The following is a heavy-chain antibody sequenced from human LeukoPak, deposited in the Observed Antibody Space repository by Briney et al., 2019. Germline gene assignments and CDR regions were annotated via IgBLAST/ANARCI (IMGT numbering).Heavy chain of an antibody. CDR1: GDSISSYY. Sequence: SETLSLTCTVSGDSISSYYWSRIRQPPGKGLEWIGNIYYSGSTNYNPSLKSRVTISVDVSKNQFSLKLTSVTAADTAVYYCARVRGHFDYWGQGTLVTVSS. D-gene: IGHD3-3*01. V-gene: IGHV4-59*01. CDR3: ARVRGHFDY. J-gene: IGHJ4*02. CDR2: IYYSGST.